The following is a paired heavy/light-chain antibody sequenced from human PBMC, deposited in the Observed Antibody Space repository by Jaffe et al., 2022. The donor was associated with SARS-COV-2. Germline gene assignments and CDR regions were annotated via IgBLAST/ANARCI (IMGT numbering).Light chain of an antibody. Sequence: DIQMTQSPSSLSASVGDRVSITCRASQSISGYLNWYQQKPGKAPKLLIYGASGLQSGVPSRFSGSGSGTDFTLTISSLQPEDFATYYCQQSYSIPWTFGQGTKVEIK. CDR1: QSISGY. CDR3: QQSYSIPWT. CDR2: GAS. J-gene: IGKJ1*01. V-gene: IGKV1-39*01.
Heavy chain of an antibody. CDR1: GFTFSSYW. V-gene: IGHV3-7*01. Sequence: EVQLVESGGGLVQPGGSLSLSCAASGFTFSSYWMSWVRQAPGKGLEWVANINEDGSAKYYVDSVKGRFTISRDSAKNSLFLQMNSLRAEDTAFYYCASLTMVREVTWYFDLWGRGTLVTVSS. J-gene: IGHJ2*01. CDR3: ASLTMVREVTWYFDL. D-gene: IGHD3-10*01. CDR2: INEDGSAK.